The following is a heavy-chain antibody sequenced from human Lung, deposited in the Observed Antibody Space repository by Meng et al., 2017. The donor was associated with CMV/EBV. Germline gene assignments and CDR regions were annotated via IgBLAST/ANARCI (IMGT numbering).Heavy chain of an antibody. CDR2: IYTSGST. D-gene: IGHD5-24*01. CDR3: ASSMATITFAFDY. V-gene: IGHV4-61*02. Sequence: AQAQESGPALVKPSHTLSLTCTVSGGSISSGSYYWSWIRQPAGKGLEWIGRIYTSGSTNYNPSLKSRVTISVDTSKNQFSLKLSSVTAADTAVYYCASSMATITFAFDYWGQGTLVTVSS. CDR1: GGSISSGSYY. J-gene: IGHJ4*02.